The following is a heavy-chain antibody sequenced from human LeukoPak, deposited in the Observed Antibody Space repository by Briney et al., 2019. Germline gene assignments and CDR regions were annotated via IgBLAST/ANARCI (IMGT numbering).Heavy chain of an antibody. D-gene: IGHD2-8*01. CDR1: GLTVSNNY. J-gene: IGHJ4*02. CDR3: ARALWPSGMAY. Sequence: GGSLRLSCAASGLTVSNNYMSWVRQAPGNGLEWVSVIYSDGSTYYADSVKGRFTISRDNSKNILYLQMNSLRAEDTAVYYCARALWPSGMAYWGQGTLVTVSS. CDR2: IYSDGST. V-gene: IGHV3-53*01.